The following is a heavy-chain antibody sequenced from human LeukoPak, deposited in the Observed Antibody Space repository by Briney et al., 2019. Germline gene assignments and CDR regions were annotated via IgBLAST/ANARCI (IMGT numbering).Heavy chain of an antibody. J-gene: IGHJ4*02. D-gene: IGHD1-26*01. CDR2: ITASGTAM. V-gene: IGHV3-48*02. CDR3: ASSGSYRFGY. Sequence: GGSLRLSCAASGFTFSSYSMNWVRQAPGKGLEWVSHITASGTAMFYADSVKGRFTISRDNAKNSLYLQMNSLRDEDTAVYYCASSGSYRFGYWGQGTLVTVSS. CDR1: GFTFSSYS.